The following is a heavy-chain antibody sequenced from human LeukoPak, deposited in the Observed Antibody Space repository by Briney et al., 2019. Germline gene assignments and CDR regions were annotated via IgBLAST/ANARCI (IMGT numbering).Heavy chain of an antibody. CDR2: INPNSGGR. CDR1: GYTFTGYY. J-gene: IGHJ3*02. V-gene: IGHV1-2*02. Sequence: ASVKVSCKASGYTFTGYYMHWVRQAPGQGLERMGWINPNSGGRNYAQKFQGRVTMTRDTSISTAYMELSSLRSEDTAVYYCARGRVLLWFGELSAFDIWGQGTMVTVSS. D-gene: IGHD3-10*01. CDR3: ARGRVLLWFGELSAFDI.